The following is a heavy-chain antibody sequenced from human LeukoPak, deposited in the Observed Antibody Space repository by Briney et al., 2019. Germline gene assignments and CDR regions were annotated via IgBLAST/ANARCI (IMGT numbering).Heavy chain of an antibody. CDR3: ATESGKFDY. J-gene: IGHJ4*02. CDR2: ISADGGST. V-gene: IGHV3-43*02. CDR1: GINVADDA. Sequence: GGSLRLSCVVSGINVADDAMHWDRQPPGKGLEWVSLISADGGSTFSADSVKGGFSISRDKSKNSLYLQMNSLRSEDTAMYYCATESGKFDYWGQGTLVAVSS.